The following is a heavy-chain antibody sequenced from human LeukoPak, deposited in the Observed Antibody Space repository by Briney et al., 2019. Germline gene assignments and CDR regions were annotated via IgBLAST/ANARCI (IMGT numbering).Heavy chain of an antibody. CDR2: INWNGGST. CDR3: ARGGIVGATTSYDY. CDR1: GFTFDDYG. D-gene: IGHD1-26*01. J-gene: IGHJ4*02. Sequence: GGSLRLSCAASGFTFDDYGMSWVRQAPGKGLEWVSGINWNGGSTGYADSVKGRFTISRDNAKNSLYLQTNSLRAEDTALYYCARGGIVGATTSYDYWGQGTLVTVSS. V-gene: IGHV3-20*04.